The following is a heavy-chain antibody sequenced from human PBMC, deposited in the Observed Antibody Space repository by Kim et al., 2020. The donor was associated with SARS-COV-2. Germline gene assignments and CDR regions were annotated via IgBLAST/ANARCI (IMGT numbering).Heavy chain of an antibody. Sequence: GGSLRLSCIVSGFTFNRYAMHWVRQAPGKGLEWVGGFSLDSNRIDYADSVKDRFTISRDFAKNSLYLQMNSLRVDDTALYYCGKDLVPGGLDVWGQGTTVTVSS. V-gene: IGHV3-9*01. J-gene: IGHJ6*02. D-gene: IGHD2-8*02. CDR3: GKDLVPGGLDV. CDR1: GFTFNRYA. CDR2: FSLDSNRI.